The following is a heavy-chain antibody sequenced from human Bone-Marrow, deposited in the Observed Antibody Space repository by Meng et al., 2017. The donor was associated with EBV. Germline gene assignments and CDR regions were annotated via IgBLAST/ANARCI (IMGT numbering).Heavy chain of an antibody. CDR3: ARAGYHRPASEY. CDR2: IHHSGGT. D-gene: IGHD2-15*01. V-gene: IGHV4-4*02. CDR1: KSFITRGVW. J-gene: IGHJ4*02. Sequence: VPGMVRPSGTLLLTCAVCKSFITRGVWWSWVPHAPGKGLEWIGEIHHSGGTSYNPSLKSRVTISLAMSKDQFSLRLSSVTAADTAVYYCARAGYHRPASEYWGQGTLVTVSS.